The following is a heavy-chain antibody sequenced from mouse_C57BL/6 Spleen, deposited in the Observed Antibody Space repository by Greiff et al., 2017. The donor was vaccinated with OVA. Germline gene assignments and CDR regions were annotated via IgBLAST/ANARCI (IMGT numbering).Heavy chain of an antibody. CDR3: ARGALYYFDY. D-gene: IGHD3-1*01. CDR2: IYPGSGNT. CDR1: GYSFTSYY. J-gene: IGHJ2*01. V-gene: IGHV1-66*01. Sequence: QVQLKESGPELVKPGASVKISCKASGYSFTSYYIHWVKQRPGQGLEWIGWIYPGSGNTKYNEKFKGKATLTADTSSSTAYMQLSSLTSEDSAVYYCARGALYYFDYWGQGTTLTVSS.